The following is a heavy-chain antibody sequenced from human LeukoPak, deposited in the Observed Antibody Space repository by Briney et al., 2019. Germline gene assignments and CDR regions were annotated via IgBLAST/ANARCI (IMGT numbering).Heavy chain of an antibody. CDR3: ARHHDYGDYGCFDY. CDR2: IYPGDSDT. V-gene: IGHV5-51*01. D-gene: IGHD4-17*01. Sequence: GESLKISCKGSGYSFTSYWIAWVRQMPGKGLEWMGIIYPGDSDTRYSPSFQGQVTISADKSIRTAYLQWSSLKVSDTAIYYCARHHDYGDYGCFDYWGQGTLVTVSS. J-gene: IGHJ4*02. CDR1: GYSFTSYW.